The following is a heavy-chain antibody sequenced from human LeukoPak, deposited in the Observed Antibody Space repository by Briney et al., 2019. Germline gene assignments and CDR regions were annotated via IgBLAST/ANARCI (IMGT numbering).Heavy chain of an antibody. Sequence: GGSLRLSCAASGFTFSSYWMHWVRQAPGKGLVWVSRINSDGSSTSYADSVKGRFTISRDNAKNSLYLQMNSLRAEDTAVYYCARAGGYCSGGSCYPSAFDIWGQGTMVTVSS. CDR1: GFTFSSYW. CDR3: ARAGGYCSGGSCYPSAFDI. CDR2: INSDGSST. D-gene: IGHD2-15*01. J-gene: IGHJ3*02. V-gene: IGHV3-74*01.